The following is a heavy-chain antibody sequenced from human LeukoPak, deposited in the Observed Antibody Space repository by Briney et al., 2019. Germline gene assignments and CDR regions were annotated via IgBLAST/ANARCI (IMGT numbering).Heavy chain of an antibody. CDR3: ARGITIFGVVEEDAFDI. CDR2: IYTSGST. J-gene: IGHJ3*02. V-gene: IGHV4-61*02. Sequence: PSQTLSLTCTVSGGSISSGSYYWSWIRQPAGKGLEWIGRIYTSGSTNYNPSLKSRVTISVDTSKNQFSLKLSSVTAADTAVYYCARGITIFGVVEEDAFDIWGQGTMVTVSS. CDR1: GGSISSGSYY. D-gene: IGHD3-3*01.